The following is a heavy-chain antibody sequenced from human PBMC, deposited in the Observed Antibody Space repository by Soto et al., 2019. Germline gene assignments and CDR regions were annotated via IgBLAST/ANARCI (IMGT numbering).Heavy chain of an antibody. J-gene: IGHJ4*02. CDR1: RCSIYRRGYY. V-gene: IGHV4-39*01. Sequence: SKTLSIACAVSRCSIYRRGYYWGWKRQPPGRGLEWIGNIDYNGVTYSNPSLKSRVTIARDTSKNQFSLKLTSVTAADTALYYCGKVLVGATGHTDSDSWGPGTLVTVSS. D-gene: IGHD2-15*01. CDR3: GKVLVGATGHTDSDS. CDR2: IDYNGVT.